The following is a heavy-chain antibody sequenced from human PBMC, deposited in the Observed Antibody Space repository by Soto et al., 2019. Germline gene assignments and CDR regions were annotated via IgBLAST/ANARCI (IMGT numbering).Heavy chain of an antibody. V-gene: IGHV1-2*02. CDR3: ARNMDYYYGRGSGNGHGV. D-gene: IGHD3-10*02. CDR1: GYTFTAYY. CDR2: INPKFGDT. J-gene: IGHJ6*02. Sequence: QMQLVQSGAEVKEPGDSVRVSCEASGYTFTAYYIHWVRQAPGQGLEWMGWINPKFGDTTYAQDFQGRVSMTRDMSISTVDMELSRLTSDDTAIYYCARNMDYYYGRGSGNGHGVWGQGTTVTVFS.